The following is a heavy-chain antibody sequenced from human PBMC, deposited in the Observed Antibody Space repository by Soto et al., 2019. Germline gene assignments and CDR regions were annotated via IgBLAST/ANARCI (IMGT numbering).Heavy chain of an antibody. CDR1: GGTFSSYT. CDR3: AREDILTGYYIFDY. J-gene: IGHJ4*02. Sequence: QVQLVQSGAEVKKPGSSVKVSCKASGGTFSSYTISWVRQAPGQGLEWMGRIIPILGIANYAQKFQGRVTITADKSTSTAYMELSSLRSEDTAVYYCAREDILTGYYIFDYWGQGTLVTVSS. V-gene: IGHV1-69*08. CDR2: IIPILGIA. D-gene: IGHD3-9*01.